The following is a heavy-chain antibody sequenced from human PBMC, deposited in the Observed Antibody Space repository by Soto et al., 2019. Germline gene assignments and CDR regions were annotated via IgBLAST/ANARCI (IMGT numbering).Heavy chain of an antibody. CDR3: VKDHNSGSYHLLDY. D-gene: IGHD1-26*01. V-gene: IGHV3-30*18. Sequence: QVQLVESGGGVVQPGRSLRLSCAASGFTFSSYGMHWDRQAPGKGLEWVAVISYDGSNKYYADSVKGRFTISRDNSKNTLYLQMNSLRAEDTAVYYCVKDHNSGSYHLLDYWGQGTLVTVSS. J-gene: IGHJ4*02. CDR1: GFTFSSYG. CDR2: ISYDGSNK.